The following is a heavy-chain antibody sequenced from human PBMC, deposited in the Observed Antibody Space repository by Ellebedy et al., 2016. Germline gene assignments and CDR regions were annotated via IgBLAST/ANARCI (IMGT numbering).Heavy chain of an antibody. CDR1: GYSFTSYW. CDR3: ARPRYCSGGSCYPFDY. Sequence: GESLKISCKGSGYSFTSYWISWARQMPGKGLEWMGRIDPSDSYTNYSPSFQGQVTISADKSISTAYLQWSSLKASDTAMYYCARPRYCSGGSCYPFDYWGQGTLVTVSS. V-gene: IGHV5-10-1*04. CDR2: IDPSDSYT. J-gene: IGHJ4*02. D-gene: IGHD2-15*01.